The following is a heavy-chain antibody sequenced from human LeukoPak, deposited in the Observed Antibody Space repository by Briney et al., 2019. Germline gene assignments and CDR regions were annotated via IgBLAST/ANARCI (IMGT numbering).Heavy chain of an antibody. CDR1: GYTFTSYG. D-gene: IGHD2-15*01. Sequence: GASVKVSCKASGYTFTSYGISWVRQAPGQELEWMGWISACNGNTNYAQKLQGRVTMTTDTSTSTAYMELRSLRSDDTAVYYCARDRVGYCSGGSCYGQYWGQGTLVTVSS. J-gene: IGHJ4*02. CDR2: ISACNGNT. CDR3: ARDRVGYCSGGSCYGQY. V-gene: IGHV1-18*01.